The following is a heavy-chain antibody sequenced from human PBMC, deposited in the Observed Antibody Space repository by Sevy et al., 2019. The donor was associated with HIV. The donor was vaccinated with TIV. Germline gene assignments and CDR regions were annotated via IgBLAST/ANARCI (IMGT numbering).Heavy chain of an antibody. V-gene: IGHV3-30*04. Sequence: GGSLRLSCAASRFNFSNYAMHWVRQAPGKGLEWVALILHDGSNEHYADSVKGRFTISRDNSQNTVYLQMNSLRPGDTAVYYCARDRLLSLLDFWGQGTLVTVSS. CDR3: ARDRLLSLLDF. CDR2: ILHDGSNE. J-gene: IGHJ4*02. D-gene: IGHD2-21*01. CDR1: RFNFSNYA.